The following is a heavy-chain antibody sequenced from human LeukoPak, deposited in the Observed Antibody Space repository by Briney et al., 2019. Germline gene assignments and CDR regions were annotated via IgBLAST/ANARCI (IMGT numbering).Heavy chain of an antibody. J-gene: IGHJ3*02. D-gene: IGHD3-22*01. V-gene: IGHV3-74*01. Sequence: PGGSLTLSCAASGLTFSNAWISWVRHAPRKGLVWVSRINSDGSGTSYADSVKGRFTISRDNAKNTLYLQMNSLRAEDTAVYYCATPRTYYYDGSGYYKGAFDIWGQGTMVTVSS. CDR3: ATPRTYYYDGSGYYKGAFDI. CDR1: GLTFSNAW. CDR2: INSDGSGT.